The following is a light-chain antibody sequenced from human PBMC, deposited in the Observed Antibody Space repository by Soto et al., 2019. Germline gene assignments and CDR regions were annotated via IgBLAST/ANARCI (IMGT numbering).Light chain of an antibody. CDR1: QSVSSN. J-gene: IGKJ1*01. V-gene: IGKV3-15*01. CDR2: GAS. Sequence: EIVMTQSPATLSVSPGESATLSCRASQSVSSNLAWYQQKPGQPPRLLIYGASTRATGIPARFSGSGSGTEFTLTISSLQSEDFAVYYCQQYNSWPRTFGQGTKVDIK. CDR3: QQYNSWPRT.